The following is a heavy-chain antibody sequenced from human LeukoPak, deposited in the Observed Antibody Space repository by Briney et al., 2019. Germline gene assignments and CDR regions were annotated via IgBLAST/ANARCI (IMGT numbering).Heavy chain of an antibody. Sequence: PSETLSLTCTVSGGSISGSVYYWGWIRQPPGKGLEWIGSIYHSGSTYYNPSLKSRVTISVDTSKNQFSLKLSSVTAADTAVYYCARVGARDGYNYPFDYWGQGTLVTVSS. CDR2: IYHSGST. J-gene: IGHJ4*02. CDR1: GGSISGSVYY. CDR3: ARVGARDGYNYPFDY. D-gene: IGHD5-24*01. V-gene: IGHV4-39*07.